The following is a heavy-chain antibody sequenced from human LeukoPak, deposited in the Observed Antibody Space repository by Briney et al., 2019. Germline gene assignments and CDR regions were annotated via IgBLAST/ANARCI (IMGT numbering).Heavy chain of an antibody. CDR1: GYTFTSYY. CDR3: ASAGYDGAFDY. V-gene: IGHV1-46*03. D-gene: IGHD5-12*01. J-gene: IGHJ4*02. Sequence: ASVKVSCKASGYTFTSYYMHWVRQAPGQGLGWLGIINPSSGSTSYAQKFQGRVTTTRDTSTSTVYMELSSLRSEGTAVYYCASAGYDGAFDYWGQGTLVTVSS. CDR2: INPSSGST.